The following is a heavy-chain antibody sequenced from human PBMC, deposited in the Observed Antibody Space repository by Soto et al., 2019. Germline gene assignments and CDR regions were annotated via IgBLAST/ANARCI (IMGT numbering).Heavy chain of an antibody. CDR2: IYYSGST. Sequence: SETLSLTCTVSGGSISSGGYYWSWIRQHPGKGLEWIGYIYYSGSTYYNPSLKSRVTISVDTSKNQFSLKLSSVTAADTAVYYCARDSRGSYYYYYGMDVWGQGTTVTVSS. CDR1: GGSISSGGYY. J-gene: IGHJ6*02. V-gene: IGHV4-31*03. CDR3: ARDSRGSYYYYYGMDV. D-gene: IGHD1-26*01.